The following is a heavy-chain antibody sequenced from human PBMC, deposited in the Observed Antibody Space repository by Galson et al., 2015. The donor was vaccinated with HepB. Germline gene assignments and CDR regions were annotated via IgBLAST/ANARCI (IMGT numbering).Heavy chain of an antibody. CDR1: GYYFTNYG. J-gene: IGHJ4*02. CDR3: SKAPGAPAGFRTAGFDF. D-gene: IGHD6-13*01. V-gene: IGHV1-18*01. CDR2: IRAYNGRA. Sequence: SVKVYCKASGYYFTNYGITWVRQAPGQAIEWVAMIRAYNGRARHAQKFQGRVTVTIDQSTTPGYLEMRGLRYDDTAVYFCSKAPGAPAGFRTAGFDFWGQGTLVTVSS.